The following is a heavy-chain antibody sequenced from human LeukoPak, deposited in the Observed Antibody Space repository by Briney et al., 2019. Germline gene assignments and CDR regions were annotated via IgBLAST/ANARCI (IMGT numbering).Heavy chain of an antibody. CDR1: GFTFSSYA. CDR2: ISGSGGST. Sequence: PGGSLRLSCAASGFTFSSYAMSWVRQAPGKGLEWVPAISGSGGSTYYADSVKGRFTISRDNSKNTLYLQMNSLRAEDTAVYYCAKGMGYQLRNFDYWGQGTLVTVSS. D-gene: IGHD2-2*01. J-gene: IGHJ4*02. CDR3: AKGMGYQLRNFDY. V-gene: IGHV3-23*01.